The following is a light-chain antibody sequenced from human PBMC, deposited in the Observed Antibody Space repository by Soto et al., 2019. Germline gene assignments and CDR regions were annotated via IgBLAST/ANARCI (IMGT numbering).Light chain of an antibody. J-gene: IGKJ1*01. CDR1: QSISNW. CDR2: KAS. CDR3: QQHDSFPRT. Sequence: DIQMTQSPSTLSASVGDRVTITCRASQSISNWLAWYQQKPGKAPKLLIYKASSLESGVPSRFSGSGSGTEFTLSISSLQPDDFATYYCQQHDSFPRTFGQGTKVEIK. V-gene: IGKV1-5*03.